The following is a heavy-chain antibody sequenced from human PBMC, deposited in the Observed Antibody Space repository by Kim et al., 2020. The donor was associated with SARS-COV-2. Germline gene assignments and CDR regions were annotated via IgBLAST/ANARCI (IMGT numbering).Heavy chain of an antibody. CDR2: ST. J-gene: IGHJ4*02. V-gene: IGHV4-34*01. Sequence: STNYNPALKSRVTISVDTSKNQFSLKLSSVTAADTAVYYCARRVGGYSSSPEDYGGQGTLVTVSS. CDR3: ARRVGGYSSSPEDY. D-gene: IGHD6-13*01.